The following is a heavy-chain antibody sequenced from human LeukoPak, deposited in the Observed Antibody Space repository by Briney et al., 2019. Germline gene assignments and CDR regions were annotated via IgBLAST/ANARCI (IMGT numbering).Heavy chain of an antibody. CDR1: GFTFSSYW. CDR2: IKQDGSKK. D-gene: IGHD3-22*01. Sequence: GGSLRLSCAASGFTFSSYWMTWVRQAPGKGLEWVANIKQDGSKKNYVDSVKGRFTISRDNAKNSLYLQMNSLRAEDTAVYYCATPLDYYDTGGYHQGGDWAQEPLVPVSS. V-gene: IGHV3-7*03. J-gene: IGHJ4*02. CDR3: ATPLDYYDTGGYHQGGD.